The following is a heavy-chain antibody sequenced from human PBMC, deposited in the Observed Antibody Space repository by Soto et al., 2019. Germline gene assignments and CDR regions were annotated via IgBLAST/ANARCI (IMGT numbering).Heavy chain of an antibody. CDR3: ARGGGPSAGGMDV. J-gene: IGHJ6*02. D-gene: IGHD3-10*01. CDR1: GYTFTGYY. CDR2: INPNSGGT. Sequence: QVQLVQSGAEVKKPGASVKVSCKASGYTFTGYYMHWVRQAPGQGLEWMGWINPNSGGTNYAQKFQGRVTMTRETSSRPAHMELSRLRTDDTAVYYCARGGGPSAGGMDVWGQGTTVTVSS. V-gene: IGHV1-2*02.